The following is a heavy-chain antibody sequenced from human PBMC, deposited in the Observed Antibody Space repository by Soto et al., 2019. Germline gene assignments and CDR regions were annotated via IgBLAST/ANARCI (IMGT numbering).Heavy chain of an antibody. D-gene: IGHD3-22*01. CDR2: ISGSGGST. V-gene: IGHV3-23*01. J-gene: IGHJ5*02. CDR3: AKAAKANYYDSRRNWLDP. CDR1: GFTFSSYA. Sequence: GGSLRLSCAASGFTFSSYAMSWVRQAPGKGLEWVSAISGSGGSTYYADSVKGRFTISRDNSKNTLYLQMNSLRAEDTAVYYCAKAAKANYYDSRRNWLDPWGQGTMVTVYS.